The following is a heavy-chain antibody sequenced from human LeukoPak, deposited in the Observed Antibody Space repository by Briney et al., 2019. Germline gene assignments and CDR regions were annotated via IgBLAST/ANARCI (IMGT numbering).Heavy chain of an antibody. D-gene: IGHD3-22*01. CDR1: GFTFNIYS. CDR3: AKDRPNYHESNGHYYRPNGDY. CDR2: ITSSGGAT. J-gene: IGHJ4*02. Sequence: GGSLRVSCAASGFTFNIYSMSWVRQAPGKGLEWVSSITSSGGATFYADSVKGRFTISRDNSKNTLYLQMSRLRAEDTAVYYCAKDRPNYHESNGHYYRPNGDYWGQGTLVTVSS. V-gene: IGHV3-23*01.